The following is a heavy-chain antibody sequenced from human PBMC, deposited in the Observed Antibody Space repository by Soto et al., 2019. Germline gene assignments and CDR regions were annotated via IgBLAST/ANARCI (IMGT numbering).Heavy chain of an antibody. CDR3: ARGSVGMDTSGWYCDY. CDR1: GGTFSSYA. J-gene: IGHJ4*02. Sequence: SVKVSCKAAGGTFSSYASSWVRQAAGQGLEWIGGIMPIFGTANYAQKFQVRLTISADKSTSTASLELRSLRSEDKAVHYCARGSVGMDTSGWYCDYWRQGTLVPASS. V-gene: IGHV1-69*06. D-gene: IGHD6-19*01. CDR2: IMPIFGTA.